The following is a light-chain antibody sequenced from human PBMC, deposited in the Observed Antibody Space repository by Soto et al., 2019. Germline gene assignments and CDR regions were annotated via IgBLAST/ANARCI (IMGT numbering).Light chain of an antibody. CDR1: SSDVGYYNY. CDR3: SSYTTSTTLV. J-gene: IGLJ2*01. CDR2: DVT. V-gene: IGLV2-14*01. Sequence: QSALTQPASVSGSPGQSITISCTGTSSDVGYYNYVSWYQQHPGKAPKLMIYDVTNRPPGVSNRFSGSKSGNTASLTVSGLQAEDEADYYCSSYTTSTTLVFGGGTKLTVL.